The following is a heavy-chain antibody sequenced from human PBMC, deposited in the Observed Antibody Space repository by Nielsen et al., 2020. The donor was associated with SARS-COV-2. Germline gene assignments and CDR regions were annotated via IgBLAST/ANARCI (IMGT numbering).Heavy chain of an antibody. D-gene: IGHD2-2*01. CDR2: IYYSGST. Sequence: SETLSLTCTVSGGSISPHYWSWIRQPPGKGLEWIGSIYYSGSTYYNPSLKSRVTISVDTSKNQFSLKLSSVTAADTAVYYCAREATQLPHPWAFDIWGQGTMVTVSS. CDR3: AREATQLPHPWAFDI. J-gene: IGHJ3*02. CDR1: GGSISPHY. V-gene: IGHV4-39*07.